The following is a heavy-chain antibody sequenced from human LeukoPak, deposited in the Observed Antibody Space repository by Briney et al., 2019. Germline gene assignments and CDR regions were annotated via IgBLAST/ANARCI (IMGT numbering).Heavy chain of an antibody. CDR1: GFTFSSYA. D-gene: IGHD1-26*01. CDR3: AKDRTVGASYWYFDL. Sequence: GGSLRLSCAASGFTFSSYAMHWVRQAPGKGLEWVAVISYDGSNKYYADSVKGRFTISRDSSKNTLFLHMNTLRAEDTAIYYCAKDRTVGASYWYFDLWGRGTLVTVSS. CDR2: ISYDGSNK. J-gene: IGHJ2*01. V-gene: IGHV3-30-3*01.